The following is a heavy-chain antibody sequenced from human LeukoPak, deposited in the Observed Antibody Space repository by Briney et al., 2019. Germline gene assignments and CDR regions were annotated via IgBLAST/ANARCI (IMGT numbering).Heavy chain of an antibody. Sequence: PSETLSLTCTVSGGSINSYYWNWIRQPPGKGLEWMGYIYYTGSTSDNPSLKSRVTISVDTSKNQFSLKLSSVTAADTAVYYCAATPGTYSSGWFDYWGQGTLVTVSS. J-gene: IGHJ5*01. V-gene: IGHV4-59*01. CDR3: AATPGTYSSGWFDY. CDR2: IYYTGST. CDR1: GGSINSYY. D-gene: IGHD6-19*01.